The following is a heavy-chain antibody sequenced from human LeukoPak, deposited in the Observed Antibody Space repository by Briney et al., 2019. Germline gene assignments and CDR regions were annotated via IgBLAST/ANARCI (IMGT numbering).Heavy chain of an antibody. CDR2: IYPGGSDT. CDR1: GYSFTNYW. CDR3: ARHHSGSYLDF. Sequence: GESLQSSCRGSGYSFTNYWIGWVRQMPGKGLEWMGIIYPGGSDTRYSPSFQGQVTISADKSFSTAYLQWSSLKASDTAMYYCARHHSGSYLDFWGQGALVSVSS. D-gene: IGHD1-26*01. J-gene: IGHJ4*03. V-gene: IGHV5-51*01.